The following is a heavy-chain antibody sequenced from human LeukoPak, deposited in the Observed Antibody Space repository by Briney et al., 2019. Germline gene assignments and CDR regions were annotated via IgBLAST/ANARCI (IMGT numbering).Heavy chain of an antibody. CDR2: ISGSGGNT. Sequence: RGSLRLSCAASGFIFPNYVMSWVRQAPGKGLEWVSAISGSGGNTYYADSVEGRFTISRDNSKNTLYLQMNSLRAEDTAVYYCARDLSLYCSGGSCYSLNYWGQGTLVTVSS. V-gene: IGHV3-23*01. CDR3: ARDLSLYCSGGSCYSLNY. D-gene: IGHD2-15*01. J-gene: IGHJ4*02. CDR1: GFIFPNYV.